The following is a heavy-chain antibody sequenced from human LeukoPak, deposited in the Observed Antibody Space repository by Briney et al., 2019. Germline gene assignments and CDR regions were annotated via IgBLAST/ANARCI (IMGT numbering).Heavy chain of an antibody. CDR2: IYSGGTT. CDR1: GFTVSSNY. Sequence: GGSLRLSCAASGFTVSSNYMSWVRQAPGKGLEWVSVIYSGGTTNYAVYVKCRFTVSRDNYKNTLYLQMNSLRAENTAVYYCARDQSYYVQGDYWGQGTLVTVPS. D-gene: IGHD3-10*02. CDR3: ARDQSYYVQGDY. V-gene: IGHV3-66*01. J-gene: IGHJ4*02.